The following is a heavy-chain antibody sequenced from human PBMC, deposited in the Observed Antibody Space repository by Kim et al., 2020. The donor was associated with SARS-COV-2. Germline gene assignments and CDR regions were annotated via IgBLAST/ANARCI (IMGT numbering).Heavy chain of an antibody. J-gene: IGHJ5*02. Sequence: GGSLRLSCAASGFTFSSYGMHWVRQAPGKGLEWVAVIWYDGSNKYYADSVKGRFTISRDNSKNTLYLQMNSLRAEDTAVYYCAREDTVTTEWEGGYNWFDPWGQGTLVTVSS. D-gene: IGHD4-17*01. CDR3: AREDTVTTEWEGGYNWFDP. CDR1: GFTFSSYG. CDR2: IWYDGSNK. V-gene: IGHV3-33*01.